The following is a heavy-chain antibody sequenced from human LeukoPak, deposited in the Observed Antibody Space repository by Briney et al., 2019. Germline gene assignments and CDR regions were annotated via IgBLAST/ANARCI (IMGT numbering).Heavy chain of an antibody. CDR3: ARKGSKSSHFDY. CDR2: IYTSGST. Sequence: PSETLSLTCTGSGVSVSNYYWTWIRQPAGKGLEWIGRIYTSGSTNYNPSLKSRVTISVDTSKNQFSLKLSSVTAADTAVYYCARKGSKSSHFDYWGQGTLVTVSS. J-gene: IGHJ4*02. V-gene: IGHV4-4*07. CDR1: GVSVSNYY. D-gene: IGHD3-10*01.